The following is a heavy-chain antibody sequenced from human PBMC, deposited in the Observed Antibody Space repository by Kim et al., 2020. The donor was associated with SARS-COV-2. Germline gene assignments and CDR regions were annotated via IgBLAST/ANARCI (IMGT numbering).Heavy chain of an antibody. J-gene: IGHJ3*01. CDR1: GGSVGSGSNY. CDR2: ISSSGST. Sequence: SETLSLTCTVSGGSVGSGSNYWTWIRQPPGKGLEWIGYISSSGSTNYNPSLKSRVTMSVDTSKNQFSLNLGSVTAADTAVYYCARAPYDAFDVWGQGTRV. CDR3: ARAPYDAFDV. V-gene: IGHV4-61*01.